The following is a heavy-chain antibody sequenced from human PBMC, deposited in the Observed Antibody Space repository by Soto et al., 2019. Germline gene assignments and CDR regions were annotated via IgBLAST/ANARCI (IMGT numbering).Heavy chain of an antibody. CDR3: ARELLWFGESYNWFDP. Sequence: SVKVSCKASGGTFSSYAISWVRQAPGQGLEWMGGIIPIFGTANYAQKFQGRVTITADESTSTAYMELSSLRSEDTAVYYCARELLWFGESYNWFDPWGQGTLVTVSS. V-gene: IGHV1-69*13. J-gene: IGHJ5*02. D-gene: IGHD3-10*01. CDR1: GGTFSSYA. CDR2: IIPIFGTA.